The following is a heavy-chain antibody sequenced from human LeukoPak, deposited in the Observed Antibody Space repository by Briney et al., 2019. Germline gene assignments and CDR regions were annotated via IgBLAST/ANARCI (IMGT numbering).Heavy chain of an antibody. CDR1: GYTFTGYY. D-gene: IGHD3-10*01. J-gene: IGHJ4*02. V-gene: IGHV1-2*02. CDR2: INPNSGGT. CDR3: VTYRYGSGSPSPYYFDY. Sequence: GASVKVSCKASGYTFTGYYMHWVRQAPGQGLEWMGWINPNSGGTNYAQKFQGRVTMTRDTSISTAYMELSRLRSDDTAVYYCVTYRYGSGSPSPYYFDYWGQGTLVTVSS.